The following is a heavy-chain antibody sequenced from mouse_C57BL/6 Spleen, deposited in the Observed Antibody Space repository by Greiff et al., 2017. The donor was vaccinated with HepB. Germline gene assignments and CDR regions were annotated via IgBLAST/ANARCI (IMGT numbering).Heavy chain of an antibody. V-gene: IGHV1-15*01. D-gene: IGHD2-14*01. CDR3: TRWGYGY. CDR2: IDPETGGT. Sequence: VQLQESGAELVRPGASVTLSCKASGYTFTDYEMHWVKQTPVHGLEWIGAIDPETGGTAYNQKFKGKAILTADKSSSTAYMELRSLTSEDSAVYYCTRWGYGYWGQGTTLTVSS. J-gene: IGHJ2*01. CDR1: GYTFTDYE.